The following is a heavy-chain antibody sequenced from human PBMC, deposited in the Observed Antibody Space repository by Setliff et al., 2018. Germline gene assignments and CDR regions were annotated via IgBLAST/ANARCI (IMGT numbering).Heavy chain of an antibody. CDR1: GYSISSGHF. CDR3: ARDVVRGDDAFDI. V-gene: IGHV4-28*03. J-gene: IGHJ3*02. Sequence: SETLSLTCGVSGYSISSGHFWGWIRQPPGKGLEWIGYIYYSGTTYYSPSLKSRLTISVDTSKNQFSLKLSSVTAADTAVYYCARDVVRGDDAFDIWGQGTMVTVSS. CDR2: IYYSGTT. D-gene: IGHD3-10*01.